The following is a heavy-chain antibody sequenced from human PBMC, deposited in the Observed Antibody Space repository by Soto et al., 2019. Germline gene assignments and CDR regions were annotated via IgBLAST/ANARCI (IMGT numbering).Heavy chain of an antibody. D-gene: IGHD5-18*01. CDR2: MYNTGST. V-gene: IGHV4-61*05. CDR3: ARQQGYGWFDP. CDR1: GGSSSSTSYY. Sequence: PSETLSLTCTVSGGSSSSTSYYWGWIRQPPGKGLEWIGYMYNTGSTNYNPSLRSRLTISVDTSKNQLSLKMTSVTAADTAVYYCARQQGYGWFDPWGQGTMVTAPQ. J-gene: IGHJ5*02.